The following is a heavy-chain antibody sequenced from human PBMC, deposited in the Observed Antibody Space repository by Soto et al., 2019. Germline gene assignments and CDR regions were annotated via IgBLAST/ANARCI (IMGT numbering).Heavy chain of an antibody. V-gene: IGHV3-11*01. CDR3: ATVGYCSSTSCQTRYYYYGMDV. CDR2: ISRSGSDI. Sequence: RLSCAASGFTFSDYSMNWVRQAPGKGLEWVSYISRSGSDIYYADSVKGRFTISRDNAKNSLFLQMNSLRAEDTAVYYCATVGYCSSTSCQTRYYYYGMDVWGQGTTVTVS. D-gene: IGHD2-2*03. J-gene: IGHJ6*02. CDR1: GFTFSDYS.